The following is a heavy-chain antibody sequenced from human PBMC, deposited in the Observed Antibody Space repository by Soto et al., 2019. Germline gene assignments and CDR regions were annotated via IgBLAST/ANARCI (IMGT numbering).Heavy chain of an antibody. Sequence: GGSLRLSCAASGFTFSSYWMHWVRQAPGKGLVWVSRINSDGSSTSYADSVKGRFTISRDNAKNTLYLQMNSLRAEDTAVYYCAREIAAAGPHPGYYYYYMDVWGKGTTVTVSS. CDR1: GFTFSSYW. CDR3: AREIAAAGPHPGYYYYYMDV. CDR2: INSDGSST. D-gene: IGHD6-13*01. J-gene: IGHJ6*03. V-gene: IGHV3-74*01.